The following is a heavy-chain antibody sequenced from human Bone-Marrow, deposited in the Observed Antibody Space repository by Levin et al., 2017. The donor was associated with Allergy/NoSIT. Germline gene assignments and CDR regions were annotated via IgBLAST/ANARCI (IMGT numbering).Heavy chain of an antibody. CDR3: ARDRGDYVSH. Sequence: ASVKVSCAASGFTVSSNYMSWVRQAPGKGLEWVSVIYSGGSTYYADSVKGRFTISRDNSKNTLYLQMNSLRAEDTAVYYCARDRGDYVSHWGQGTLVTVSS. D-gene: IGHD4-17*01. V-gene: IGHV3-53*01. CDR1: GFTVSSNY. CDR2: IYSGGST. J-gene: IGHJ4*02.